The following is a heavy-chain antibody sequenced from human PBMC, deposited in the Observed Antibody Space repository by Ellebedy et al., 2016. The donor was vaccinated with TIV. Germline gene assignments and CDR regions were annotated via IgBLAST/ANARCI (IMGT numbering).Heavy chain of an antibody. D-gene: IGHD5-18*01. J-gene: IGHJ4*02. CDR1: GGSFSGYY. CDR2: INHSGST. V-gene: IGHV4-34*01. CDR3: ARGDTYFDY. Sequence: SKTLSLTXAVYGGSFSGYYWSWIRQPPGKGLEWIGEINHSGSTNYNPSLKSRVTISVDTSKNQFSLKLSSVTAADTAVYYCARGDTYFDYWGQGTLVTVSS.